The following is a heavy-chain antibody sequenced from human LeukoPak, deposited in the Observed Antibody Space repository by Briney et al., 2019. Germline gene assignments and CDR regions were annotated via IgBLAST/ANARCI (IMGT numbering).Heavy chain of an antibody. CDR1: GFTFSSYG. V-gene: IGHV3-23*01. J-gene: IGHJ4*02. CDR3: AKSLTYYYDSSGPYFDY. D-gene: IGHD3-22*01. Sequence: GGSLRLSCAASGFTFSSYGMSWVRQAPGKGLEWVSAISGSGGSTYYADSVKGRFTISRDNSKNTLYLQMNSLRAEDTAVYYCAKSLTYYYDSSGPYFDYWGQGTLVTVSS. CDR2: ISGSGGST.